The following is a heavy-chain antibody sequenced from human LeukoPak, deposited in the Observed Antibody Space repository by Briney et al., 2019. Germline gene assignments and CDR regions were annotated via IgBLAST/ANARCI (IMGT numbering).Heavy chain of an antibody. J-gene: IGHJ6*02. Sequence: SVKVSCKASGGTFSSYAISWVRQAPGQGLEWMGRIIPIFGIANYAQKFQGRVTITADKSTSTAYMELSSLRSEDTVVYYCARDLGDYYYYGMDVWGQGTTVTVSS. D-gene: IGHD7-27*01. CDR1: GGTFSSYA. CDR3: ARDLGDYYYYGMDV. V-gene: IGHV1-69*04. CDR2: IIPIFGIA.